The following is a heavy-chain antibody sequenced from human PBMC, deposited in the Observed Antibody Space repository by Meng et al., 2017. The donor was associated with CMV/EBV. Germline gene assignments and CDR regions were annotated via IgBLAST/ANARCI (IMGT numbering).Heavy chain of an antibody. Sequence: GESLKISCAASGFTFSSYAMSWVRQAPGKGLEWVSVIYSGGSSTYYADSVKGRFTISRDNSKSTLYLQMNSLRAEDTAVYYCAKFEYQLLRYYYYYYYGMDVWGQGTTVTVSS. J-gene: IGHJ6*02. V-gene: IGHV3-23*03. CDR2: IYSGGSST. CDR3: AKFEYQLLRYYYYYYYGMDV. CDR1: GFTFSSYA. D-gene: IGHD2-2*01.